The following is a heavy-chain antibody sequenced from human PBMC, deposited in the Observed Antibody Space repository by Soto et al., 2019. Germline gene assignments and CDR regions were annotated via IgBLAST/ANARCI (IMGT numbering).Heavy chain of an antibody. V-gene: IGHV3-23*01. CDR2: ISGSGGST. CDR3: AKDQAPAVIWFGELIWSGIDY. Sequence: GGSLRLSCAASGFTFSSYAMSWVRQAPGKGLEWVSAISGSGGSTYYADSVKGRFTISRDNSKNTLYLQMNSLRAEDTAVYYCAKDQAPAVIWFGELIWSGIDYWGQGTLVTVSS. CDR1: GFTFSSYA. J-gene: IGHJ4*02. D-gene: IGHD3-10*01.